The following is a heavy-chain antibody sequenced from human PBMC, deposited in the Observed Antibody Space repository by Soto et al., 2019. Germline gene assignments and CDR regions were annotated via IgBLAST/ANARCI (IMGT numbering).Heavy chain of an antibody. V-gene: IGHV3-21*06. CDR3: ARESEDLTSNFDY. CDR1: GFTFTRYS. Sequence: GGSLRLSCAASGFTFTRYSMNWVRKAPGKGLEWVSSISSTTNYIYYGDSMKGRFTISRDNAKNSLYLEMNSLRAEDTAVYYCARESEDLTSNFDYWGQGTLVTVSS. CDR2: ISSTTNYI. J-gene: IGHJ4*02.